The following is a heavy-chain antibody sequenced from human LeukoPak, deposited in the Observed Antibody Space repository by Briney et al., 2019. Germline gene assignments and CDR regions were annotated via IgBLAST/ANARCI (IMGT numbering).Heavy chain of an antibody. Sequence: GGSLRLSCVASGFTFTDYFMSWVRQAPGKGLEWVASIKHNGGEKYYVDSVKGRFTISGDNAKNSLYLQMSNLRAKDTAVYFCARGGGLDVWGQGATVTVSS. D-gene: IGHD3-16*01. V-gene: IGHV3-7*03. CDR2: IKHNGGEK. CDR1: GFTFTDYF. J-gene: IGHJ6*02. CDR3: ARGGGLDV.